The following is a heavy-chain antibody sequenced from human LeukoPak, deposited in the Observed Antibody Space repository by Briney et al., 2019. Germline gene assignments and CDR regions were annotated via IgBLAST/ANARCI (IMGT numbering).Heavy chain of an antibody. Sequence: PGGSLRLSCAASGFIVSNYGMNWVRQAPGKGLEWVSGIASSSDRTYYADSVKGRFTISRDNSKNTVYLQMNSLRAEDTAVYYRAATGSISMSVVSRGFEIWGQGTMVTVSS. CDR3: AATGSISMSVVSRGFEI. CDR1: GFIVSNYG. D-gene: IGHD3-22*01. J-gene: IGHJ3*02. V-gene: IGHV3-23*01. CDR2: IASSSDRT.